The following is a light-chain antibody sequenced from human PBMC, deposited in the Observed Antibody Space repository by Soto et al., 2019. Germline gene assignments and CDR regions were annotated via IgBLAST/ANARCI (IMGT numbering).Light chain of an antibody. Sequence: VVLTQSPATVSFAPGERGTLSCLASQSVSSSYVAWYQHKPGLAPRLLIHDTSSRAIGIPDRLSGSKSGTNFTLTIRRMEPEDVGMYYCQQYGSSPITFGQGTRLEIK. V-gene: IGKV3D-20*01. CDR1: QSVSSSY. CDR3: QQYGSSPIT. J-gene: IGKJ5*01. CDR2: DTS.